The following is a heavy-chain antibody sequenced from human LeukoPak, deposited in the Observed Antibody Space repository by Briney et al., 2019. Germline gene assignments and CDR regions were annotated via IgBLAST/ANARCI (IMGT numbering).Heavy chain of an antibody. V-gene: IGHV4-59*01. CDR2: IYYSGST. Sequence: SETLSLTCTVSGDSISGFYWSWIRQPPGKGLEWIGSIYYSGSTNYNPSLKSRVTLSVDTSKNQFSLKLRSVTAADTAVYYCAGGRWLQLPVYWGQGTLAAVSS. CDR1: GDSISGFY. CDR3: AGGRWLQLPVY. D-gene: IGHD5-24*01. J-gene: IGHJ4*02.